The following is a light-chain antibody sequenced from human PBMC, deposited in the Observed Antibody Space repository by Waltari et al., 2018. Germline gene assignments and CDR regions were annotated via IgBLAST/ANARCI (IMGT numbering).Light chain of an antibody. CDR2: DVS. Sequence: HSALTQPASVSGSPGQSITISCTGTSSDVGGYNYVSWYQKHPGKAPKLMIFDVSYRPSGISNRFSVSKSGNTASLTISGLQAEDEADYYCSSYISSDTLELFGGGTSLTVL. CDR3: SSYISSDTLEL. J-gene: IGLJ2*01. CDR1: SSDVGGYNY. V-gene: IGLV2-14*03.